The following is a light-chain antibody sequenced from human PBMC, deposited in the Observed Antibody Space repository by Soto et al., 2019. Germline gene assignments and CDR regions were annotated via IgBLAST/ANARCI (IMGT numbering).Light chain of an antibody. CDR1: QSVGRN. V-gene: IGKV3-15*01. CDR2: DAS. Sequence: ELVMTQSPVTLSVSPGERAALSCRASQSVGRNLAWYQQKPGQAPKLLIYDASNRATGIPARFSGSGSGTEFTLIISSLQSEDFAFYYCQQFKSWPPVFGPGTTVDIK. CDR3: QQFKSWPPV. J-gene: IGKJ3*01.